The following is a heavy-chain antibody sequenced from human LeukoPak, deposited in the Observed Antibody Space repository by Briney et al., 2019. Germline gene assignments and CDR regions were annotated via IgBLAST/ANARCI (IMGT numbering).Heavy chain of an antibody. CDR2: IIPIFGTA. CDR3: ASHCSSTSCYSRGDY. J-gene: IGHJ4*02. CDR1: GGTSSSYA. Sequence: SVKVSCKASGGTSSSYAISWVRQAPGQGLEWMGGIIPIFGTANYAQKFQGRVTITADKSTSTAYMELSSLRSEDTAVYYCASHCSSTSCYSRGDYWGQGTLVTVSS. V-gene: IGHV1-69*06. D-gene: IGHD2-2*01.